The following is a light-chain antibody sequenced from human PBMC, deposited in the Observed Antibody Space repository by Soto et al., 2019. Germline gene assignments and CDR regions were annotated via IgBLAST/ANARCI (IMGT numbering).Light chain of an antibody. V-gene: IGKV3-11*01. CDR1: QSVSRY. CDR2: DAS. J-gene: IGKJ4*01. CDR3: QQRGNWPS. Sequence: EIALTQSPSTLSLSPGERATLSCRASQSVSRYLAWYQQKPGQAPRLLIYDASNRATGIPARFSGSGSGTDFTLTISSLAPEDFALYYCQQRGNWPSFGGGTKVDIK.